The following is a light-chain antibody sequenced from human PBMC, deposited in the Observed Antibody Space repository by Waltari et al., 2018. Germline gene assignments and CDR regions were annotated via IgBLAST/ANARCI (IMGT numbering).Light chain of an antibody. Sequence: SYELTQTPSVSVSPGKTARINCPGDALTKQYAHWYHQKPGQVPVLVIYKDSERPSGIPERFSGSSSGTTVTLTIRGVQAEDEADYYCQSGDSSGVGVFGVGTKLTVL. V-gene: IGLV3-25*03. CDR1: ALTKQY. J-gene: IGLJ3*02. CDR2: KDS. CDR3: QSGDSSGVGV.